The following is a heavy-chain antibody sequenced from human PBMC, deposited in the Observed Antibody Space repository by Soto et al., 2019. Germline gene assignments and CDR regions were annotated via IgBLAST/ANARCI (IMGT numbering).Heavy chain of an antibody. V-gene: IGHV1-69*01. Sequence: QVQLVQSGAEVKKPGSSVKVSCKASGGTFSSYAISWVRQAPGQGREWMGGIIPIFGTANHAQKFQGRVTLTADEATSTAYMELSSLISEDTAVYYCARDSGYDPPYFDYWGQGALVTVSS. CDR1: GGTFSSYA. CDR3: ARDSGYDPPYFDY. CDR2: IIPIFGTA. J-gene: IGHJ4*02. D-gene: IGHD5-12*01.